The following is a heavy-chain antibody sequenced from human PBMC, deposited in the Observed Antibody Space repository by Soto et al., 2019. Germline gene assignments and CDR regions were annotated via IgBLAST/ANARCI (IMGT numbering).Heavy chain of an antibody. V-gene: IGHV3-33*01. Sequence: QVQLVESGGGVVQPGSSLRLSCAASGFTFSSYRMQWVRQAPGKRLEWLAGIWYDGSNKYYADSVKGRFTISRDNCKNELYLNMDSRRAEDTAVYYCARDRVEQWQTDYSFDFWGQGTLVTVSS. CDR3: ARDRVEQWQTDYSFDF. CDR1: GFTFSSYR. CDR2: IWYDGSNK. D-gene: IGHD6-19*01. J-gene: IGHJ4*02.